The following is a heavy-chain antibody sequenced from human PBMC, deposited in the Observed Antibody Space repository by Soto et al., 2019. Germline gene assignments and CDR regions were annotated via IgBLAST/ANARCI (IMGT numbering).Heavy chain of an antibody. D-gene: IGHD1-1*01. CDR3: ARNGLYYYYGMDV. J-gene: IGHJ6*02. CDR2: INPSGGST. Sequence: ASVKVSCKASGYTFTSYYMHWVRQAPGQGLEGMGIINPSGGSTSYAQKFQGRVTMTRDTSTSTVYMELSSLRSEDTAVDYCARNGLYYYYGMDVWGQGTTVTVSS. V-gene: IGHV1-46*01. CDR1: GYTFTSYY.